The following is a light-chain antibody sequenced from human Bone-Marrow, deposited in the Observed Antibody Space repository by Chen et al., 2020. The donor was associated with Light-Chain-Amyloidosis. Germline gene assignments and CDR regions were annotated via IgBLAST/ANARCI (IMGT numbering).Light chain of an antibody. CDR3: QQYGTSPLT. J-gene: IGKJ4*01. CDR1: QTISSNY. V-gene: IGKV3-20*01. CDR2: GSS. Sequence: EIVLTQSPGTLSLSPGEGANLSCRASQTISSNYLTWYQQKFGQAPRLLIYGSSSRATGIPDRFTGSRSVTDFTLTINRLEPEDFAMYYCQQYGTSPLTFGGGTKVEIK.